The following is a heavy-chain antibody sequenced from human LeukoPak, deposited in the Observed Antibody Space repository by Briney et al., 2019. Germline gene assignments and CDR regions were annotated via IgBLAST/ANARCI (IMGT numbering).Heavy chain of an antibody. CDR2: IKSKTDGETT. V-gene: IGHV3-15*01. Sequence: GGSLRLSCAASGFTFSNAWMSWVRQAPGKGLEWVGRIKSKTDGETTDYAAPVKGRFIISRDDSQNTFYLQMNSLKTEDTAVYYCTTNHGDHADGYFDYWGQGTLVTVSS. CDR3: TTNHGDHADGYFDY. CDR1: GFTFSNAW. D-gene: IGHD4-17*01. J-gene: IGHJ4*02.